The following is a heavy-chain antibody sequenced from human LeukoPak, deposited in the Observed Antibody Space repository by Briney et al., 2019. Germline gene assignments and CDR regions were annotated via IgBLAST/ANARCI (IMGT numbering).Heavy chain of an antibody. CDR3: ARARGDYSTPTLYYYYMDV. D-gene: IGHD4-11*01. Sequence: KPSETLSLTCAVYGGSFSGYYWSWIRQPPGKGLEWIGEINHSGSTNYNPSLKSRVTISVDTSKNQFSLKLSSVTAADTAVYYCARARGDYSTPTLYYYYMDVWGKGTTVTVSS. V-gene: IGHV4-34*01. J-gene: IGHJ6*03. CDR2: INHSGST. CDR1: GGSFSGYY.